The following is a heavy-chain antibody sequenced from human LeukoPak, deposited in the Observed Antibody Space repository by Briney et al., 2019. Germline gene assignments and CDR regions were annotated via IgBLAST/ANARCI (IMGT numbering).Heavy chain of an antibody. D-gene: IGHD3-10*01. CDR3: SLWFSEYDAFDI. CDR2: ISAYNGNT. Sequence: ASVKVSCKASGYTFTSYYMHWVRQAPGQGLEWMGWISAYNGNTNYAQKLQGRVTMTTDTSTSTAYMELRSLRSDDTAVYYCSLWFSEYDAFDIWGQGTMVTVSS. CDR1: GYTFTSYY. V-gene: IGHV1-18*04. J-gene: IGHJ3*02.